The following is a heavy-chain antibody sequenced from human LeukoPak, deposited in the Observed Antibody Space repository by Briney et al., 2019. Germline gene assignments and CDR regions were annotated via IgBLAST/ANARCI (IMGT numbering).Heavy chain of an antibody. D-gene: IGHD3-10*01. V-gene: IGHV3-23*01. Sequence: TGGSLRLSCAASGFTFSSYAMSWVRRAPGKGLEWVSAISGSGGSTYYADSVKGRFTISRDNSKNTLYLQMNSLRAEDTAVYYCAKAFSYYYGSGSYSGDFDYWGQGTLVTVSS. CDR3: AKAFSYYYGSGSYSGDFDY. J-gene: IGHJ4*02. CDR2: ISGSGGST. CDR1: GFTFSSYA.